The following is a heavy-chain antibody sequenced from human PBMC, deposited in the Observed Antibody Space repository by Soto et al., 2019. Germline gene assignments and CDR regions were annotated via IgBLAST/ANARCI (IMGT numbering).Heavy chain of an antibody. D-gene: IGHD2-2*01. J-gene: IGHJ3*02. Sequence: QVQLVQSGAEVKKTGSSVKLSCKASGGTFSSYAFSWVRQAPRQGLEWMGGISPMFRTANYAQKFRDRVTISADESTTTVYMELTGLKSDDTALYFCASMPSVILNSYGFVTPFDIWGQGTMVIVSS. CDR1: GGTFSSYA. CDR3: ASMPSVILNSYGFVTPFDI. V-gene: IGHV1-69*12. CDR2: ISPMFRTA.